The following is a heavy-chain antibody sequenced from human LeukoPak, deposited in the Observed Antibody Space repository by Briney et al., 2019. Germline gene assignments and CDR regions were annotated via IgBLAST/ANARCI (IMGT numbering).Heavy chain of an antibody. CDR3: ARHRLAYCGGDCSGGIDY. CDR1: GGSISSYY. J-gene: IGHJ4*02. CDR2: IYYSGST. V-gene: IGHV4-59*08. D-gene: IGHD2-21*02. Sequence: PSETLSLTCTVSGGSISSYYWSWIRQPPGKGLEWIGYIYYSGSTNYNPSLKSRVTISVDTSKNQFSLKLSPVTAADTAVYYCARHRLAYCGGDCSGGIDYWGQGTLVTVSS.